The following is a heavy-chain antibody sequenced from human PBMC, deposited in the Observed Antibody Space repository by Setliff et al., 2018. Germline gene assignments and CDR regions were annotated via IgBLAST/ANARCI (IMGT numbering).Heavy chain of an antibody. CDR3: VNHNPARRSPAGTALDS. V-gene: IGHV3-23*01. J-gene: IGHJ4*02. CDR1: GFTFSTYS. CDR2: ISGDSEYI. Sequence: GGSLRLSCAAFGFTFSTYSMSWVRQAPGKGLEWVSAISGDSEYIYYRDSVKGRFTISRANSKNTLYLQMSNLRVEDTARYYCVNHNPARRSPAGTALDSWGQGTLVTVSS. D-gene: IGHD6-19*01.